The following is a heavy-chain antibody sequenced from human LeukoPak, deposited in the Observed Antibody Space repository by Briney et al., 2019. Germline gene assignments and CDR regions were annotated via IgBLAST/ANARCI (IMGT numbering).Heavy chain of an antibody. D-gene: IGHD1-26*01. J-gene: IGHJ6*03. Sequence: QTGGSLRLSCAASGFTFSIYAMHWVRQAPGGGLEYVSTISTNGGSTSYADSVKGRFTISRDNSKNTVYLQMGSLRAEDMAVYYCARDSRYPYYYYMDVWGKGTTVTVSS. CDR2: ISTNGGST. CDR1: GFTFSIYA. CDR3: ARDSRYPYYYYMDV. V-gene: IGHV3-64*02.